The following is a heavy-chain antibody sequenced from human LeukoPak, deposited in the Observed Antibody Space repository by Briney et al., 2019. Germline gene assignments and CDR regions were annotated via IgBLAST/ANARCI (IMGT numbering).Heavy chain of an antibody. J-gene: IGHJ4*02. Sequence: SETLSLTCTVSGGSISSYYWSWIRQPPGKGLEWIGYIYYSGSTSYNPSLKSRVTISVDTSKNQFSLKLSSVTAADTAVYYCARAKQQLVLGGYFDYWGQGTLVTVSS. V-gene: IGHV4-59*12. CDR1: GGSISSYY. D-gene: IGHD6-13*01. CDR2: IYYSGST. CDR3: ARAKQQLVLGGYFDY.